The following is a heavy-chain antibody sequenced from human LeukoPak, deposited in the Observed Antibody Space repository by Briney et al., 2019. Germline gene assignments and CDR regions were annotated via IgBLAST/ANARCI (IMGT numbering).Heavy chain of an antibody. V-gene: IGHV4-34*01. CDR3: AREYYGSGSYPDI. J-gene: IGHJ4*02. Sequence: SETLSLTCAVYGGSFSGDYWSWIRQPPGKGLEWIGEINHSGSTNYNPSLKSRVTISVDTSKNQFSLKLSSVTAADTAVYYCAREYYGSGSYPDIWGQGTLVTVSS. CDR1: GGSFSGDY. CDR2: INHSGST. D-gene: IGHD3-10*01.